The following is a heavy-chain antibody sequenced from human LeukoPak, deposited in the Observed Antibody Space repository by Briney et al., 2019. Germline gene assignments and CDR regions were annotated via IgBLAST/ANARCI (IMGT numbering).Heavy chain of an antibody. V-gene: IGHV3-9*01. CDR3: AKGYYYGSGGNWLDP. CDR2: ISWNSGSI. D-gene: IGHD3-10*01. Sequence: PDRSLRLSCAASGFTFDDYAMHWVRQAPGKGLEWVSGISWNSGSIGYADSVKGRFTISRDNAKNSLYLQMNSLRAEDTALYYCAKGYYYGSGGNWLDPWGQGTLVTVSS. J-gene: IGHJ5*02. CDR1: GFTFDDYA.